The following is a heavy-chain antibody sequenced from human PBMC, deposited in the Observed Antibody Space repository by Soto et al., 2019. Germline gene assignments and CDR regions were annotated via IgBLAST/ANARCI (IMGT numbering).Heavy chain of an antibody. CDR2: IKWDASEK. Sequence: EVQLEESGGGLVQPGGSLRLSCAASGFTFGSYWMSWVRQAPGKGLEWLATIKWDASEKKYVDSVKGRFTMSRDNAKNSRYKQMDSLRAEDTAVYYCATDSGYGSGTSVNHDLNYWGHVTLVNVSS. D-gene: IGHD3-10*01. CDR3: ATDSGYGSGTSVNHDLNY. CDR1: GFTFGSYW. J-gene: IGHJ4*01. V-gene: IGHV3-7*01.